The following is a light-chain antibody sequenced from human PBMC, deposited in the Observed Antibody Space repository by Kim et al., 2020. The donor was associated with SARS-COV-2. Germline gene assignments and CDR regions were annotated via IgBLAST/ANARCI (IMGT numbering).Light chain of an antibody. V-gene: IGLV1-40*01. J-gene: IGLJ3*02. CDR2: GNS. Sequence: RVTISCTENSSNPGAVYDSHWYQQLPGTAPKLLIYGNSTRPSGVPDRFSGSKSGTSASLAITGLPAEDEADYYCQSYDSSLSGWVFGGGTQLTVL. CDR3: QSYDSSLSGWV. CDR1: SSNPGAVYD.